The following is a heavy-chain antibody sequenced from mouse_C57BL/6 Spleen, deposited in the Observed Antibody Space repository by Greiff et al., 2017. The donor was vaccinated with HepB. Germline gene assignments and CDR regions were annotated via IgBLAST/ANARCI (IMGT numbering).Heavy chain of an antibody. CDR3: AKGDGYSLGYFDV. J-gene: IGHJ1*03. V-gene: IGHV1-26*01. CDR1: GYMFTDYY. Sequence: EVQLQQSGPELVKPGASVKISCKASGYMFTDYYMNWVKQSHGKSLEWIGDINPNNGGTSYNQKFKGKATLSVDKSSSTAYMELRSLTSEDSAVYYCAKGDGYSLGYFDVWGTGTTVTVSS. CDR2: INPNNGGT. D-gene: IGHD2-3*01.